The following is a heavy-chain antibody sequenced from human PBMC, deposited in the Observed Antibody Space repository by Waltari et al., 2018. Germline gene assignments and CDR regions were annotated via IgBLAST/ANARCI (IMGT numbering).Heavy chain of an antibody. CDR3: ASRRWYDFWSGYSGYWYFDL. J-gene: IGHJ2*01. CDR1: GGSISSGGYY. CDR2: IYYSGST. V-gene: IGHV4-31*03. D-gene: IGHD3-3*01. Sequence: QVQLQESGPGLVKPSQTLSLTCTVSGGSISSGGYYWSWIPQHPETGLEWIGYIYYSGSTYYNPSLKSRVTISVDTSKNQFSLKLSSVTAADTAVYYCASRRWYDFWSGYSGYWYFDLWGRGTLVTVSS.